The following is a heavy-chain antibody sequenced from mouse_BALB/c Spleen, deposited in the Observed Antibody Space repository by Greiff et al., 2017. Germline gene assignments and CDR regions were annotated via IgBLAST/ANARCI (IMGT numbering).Heavy chain of an antibody. J-gene: IGHJ4*01. CDR2: IDPANGNT. V-gene: IGHV14-3*02. D-gene: IGHD1-2*01. CDR1: GFNIKDTY. CDR3: GPLLLMDY. Sequence: VHVKQSGSELVKPGASVKLSCTASGFNIKDTYMHWVKQRPEQGLEWIGRIDPANGNTKYDPKFQGKATITADTSSNTAYLQLSSLTSEDTAVYYCGPLLLMDYWGQGTSVTVSS.